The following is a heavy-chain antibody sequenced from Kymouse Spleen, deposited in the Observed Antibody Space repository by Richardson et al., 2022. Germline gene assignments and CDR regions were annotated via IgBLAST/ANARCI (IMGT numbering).Heavy chain of an antibody. J-gene: IGHJ6*02. CDR1: GGSFSGYY. Sequence: QVQLQQWGAGLLKPSETLSLTCAVYGGSFSGYYWSWIRQPPGKGLEWIGEINHSGSTNYNPSLKSRVTISVDTSKNQFSLKLSSVTAADTAVYYCARGRDIVVVPAAMKRDYYGMDVWGQGTTVTVSS. D-gene: IGHD2-2*02. CDR2: INHSGST. V-gene: IGHV4-34*01. CDR3: ARGRDIVVVPAAMKRDYYGMDV.